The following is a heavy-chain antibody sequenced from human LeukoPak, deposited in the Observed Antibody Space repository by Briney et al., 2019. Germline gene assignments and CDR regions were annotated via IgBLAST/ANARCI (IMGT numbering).Heavy chain of an antibody. CDR1: GYRFTSYG. J-gene: IGHJ5*02. D-gene: IGHD2-15*01. Sequence: GASVKVSCKASGYRFTSYGITWVRQAPGQGLEWMGWISAYNGNTNYAQKLQGRVTLTTDTSTSTASMELRSLRSDDTAVYYCAREGYCSGGTCYSTMNWFDPWGPGTLVTVSS. CDR3: AREGYCSGGTCYSTMNWFDP. V-gene: IGHV1-18*01. CDR2: ISAYNGNT.